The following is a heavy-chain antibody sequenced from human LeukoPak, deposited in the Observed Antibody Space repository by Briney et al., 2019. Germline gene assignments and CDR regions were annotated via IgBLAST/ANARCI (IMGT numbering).Heavy chain of an antibody. CDR2: ISSSGRTI. J-gene: IGHJ6*03. Sequence: GGSLRLSCAASDFTFSRHSMNWARQAPGKGLEWVSYISSSGRTIYYADSVRGRLTISRDNVKNSVDLQMDSLRAEDTAIYYCASRTGTTGYHYYMDVWGKGTTVTVSS. V-gene: IGHV3-48*04. CDR3: ASRTGTTGYHYYMDV. D-gene: IGHD1-7*01. CDR1: DFTFSRHS.